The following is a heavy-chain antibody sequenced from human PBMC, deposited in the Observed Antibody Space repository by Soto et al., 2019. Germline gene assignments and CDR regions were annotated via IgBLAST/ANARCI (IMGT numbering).Heavy chain of an antibody. J-gene: IGHJ6*02. V-gene: IGHV4-4*07. CDR1: GGAISSYY. Sequence: HSETLSLTCSVPGGAISSYYWSWVRQPAGKGLEWIGRVFSSGSTNYNASLKSRVTMSIDTSKNEVSLTLRSVTAADTAVYYCARVAFSYFGMDVWGPGTTVTVSS. CDR3: ARVAFSYFGMDV. CDR2: VFSSGST. D-gene: IGHD3-3*02.